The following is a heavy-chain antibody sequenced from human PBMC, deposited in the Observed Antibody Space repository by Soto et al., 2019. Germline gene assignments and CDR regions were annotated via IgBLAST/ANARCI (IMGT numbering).Heavy chain of an antibody. D-gene: IGHD2-15*01. V-gene: IGHV4-30-4*01. CDR3: ARDLRRGGIYYYYYYGMDV. Sequence: ASETLSLTCTVSGGSISSGDYYWSWIRQPPGKGLEWIGYIYYSGSTYYNPSLKSRVTISVDTSKNQFSLKLSSVTAADTAVYYCARDLRRGGIYYYYYYGMDVWGQGTTVTVSS. CDR1: GGSISSGDYY. J-gene: IGHJ6*02. CDR2: IYYSGST.